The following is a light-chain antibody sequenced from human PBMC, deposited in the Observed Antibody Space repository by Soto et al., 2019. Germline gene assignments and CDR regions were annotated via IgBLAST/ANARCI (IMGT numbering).Light chain of an antibody. V-gene: IGLV3-21*02. CDR3: QVWHSGVDWV. CDR2: DDN. Sequence: SYELTQPPSVSVAPGQTARITCGGNNIGSKSVHWYQQKPGQAPVLVVYDDNDRPSGIPERFYGSDSGNTATLTISRVEAGDEADYYCQVWHSGVDWVFGGGTKLTVL. J-gene: IGLJ2*01. CDR1: NIGSKS.